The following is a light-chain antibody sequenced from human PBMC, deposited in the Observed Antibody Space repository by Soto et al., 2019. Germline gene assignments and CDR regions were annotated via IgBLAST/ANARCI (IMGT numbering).Light chain of an antibody. J-gene: IGKJ1*01. CDR1: QSISSY. V-gene: IGKV1-39*01. CDR3: QQSYSTPLT. CDR2: AAS. Sequence: DIQMTQSPSSLSASVGDRVTITCRASQSISSYLTWYQQKPGKAPKLLIYAASSLQSGVTARFSGGRSGTDFTLTISSLQPEDFAAYYGQQSYSTPLTCGQGTKVEIK.